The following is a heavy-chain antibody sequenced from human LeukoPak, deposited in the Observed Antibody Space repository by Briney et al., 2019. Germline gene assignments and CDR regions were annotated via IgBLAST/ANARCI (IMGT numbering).Heavy chain of an antibody. CDR3: AREKTTVTTPEVDAFDI. D-gene: IGHD4-17*01. J-gene: IGHJ3*02. V-gene: IGHV1-2*02. CDR1: GYTFTGYY. Sequence: ASVKVSCKASGYTFTGYYMHWVRQAPGQGLEWMGWINPKSGGTNEAQKFHDRVTMTRDTSISTAYMELSRLRSDDTAVYYCAREKTTVTTPEVDAFDIWGQGTMVTVSS. CDR2: INPKSGGT.